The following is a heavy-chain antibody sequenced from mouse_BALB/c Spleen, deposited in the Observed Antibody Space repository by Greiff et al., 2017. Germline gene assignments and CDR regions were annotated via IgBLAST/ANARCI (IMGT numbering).Heavy chain of an antibody. D-gene: IGHD2-4*01. Sequence: EVQLQESGGGLVKPGGSLKLSCAASGFTFSSYTMSWVRQTPEKRLEWVATISSGGSYTYYPDSVKGRFTISRDNAKNTLYLQMSSLKSEDTAMYYCTRANYDYDGAMDYWGQGTSVTVSS. J-gene: IGHJ4*01. CDR2: ISSGGSYT. V-gene: IGHV5-6-4*01. CDR3: TRANYDYDGAMDY. CDR1: GFTFSSYT.